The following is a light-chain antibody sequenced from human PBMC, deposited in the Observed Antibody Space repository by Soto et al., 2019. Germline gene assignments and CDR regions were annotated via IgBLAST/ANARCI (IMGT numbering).Light chain of an antibody. Sequence: EVVMTQSRATLSVSPGEIATLSFRASQSVNSNLAWYQQKLGQAPRVLIFGASTRATGIPARFSGSGSGTEFSLTINSLQSEYFAVYYCQEYNTWPWTFGQGTKVDI. CDR3: QEYNTWPWT. CDR2: GAS. J-gene: IGKJ1*01. CDR1: QSVNSN. V-gene: IGKV3-15*01.